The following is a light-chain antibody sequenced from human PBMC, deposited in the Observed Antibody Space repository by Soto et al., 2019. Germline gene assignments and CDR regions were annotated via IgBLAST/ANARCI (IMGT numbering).Light chain of an antibody. CDR3: SSYTSSSTLVV. CDR1: SSDVGGYNY. CDR2: DVS. V-gene: IGLV2-14*01. Sequence: QSALTQPASVSGSPGQSITISCTGTSSDVGGYNYVSWYQQHTGKAPKLMNYDVSNRPSGVSNRFSGSKSGNTASLTISGLQADDEADYYCSSYTSSSTLVVFGGGTEVTVL. J-gene: IGLJ2*01.